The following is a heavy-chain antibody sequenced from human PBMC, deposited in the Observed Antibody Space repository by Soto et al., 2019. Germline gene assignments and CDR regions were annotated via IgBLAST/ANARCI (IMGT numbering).Heavy chain of an antibody. Sequence: ASETLSLTCAVYGGSFSGYYWSWIRQPPGKGLEWIGEINHSGSTNYNPSLKSRVTISVDTSKNQFSLKLSSVTAADTAVYYCARTFGYSYGTTAANYGMDVWGQGTTVTVSS. V-gene: IGHV4-34*01. J-gene: IGHJ6*02. CDR2: INHSGST. CDR3: ARTFGYSYGTTAANYGMDV. CDR1: GGSFSGYY. D-gene: IGHD5-18*01.